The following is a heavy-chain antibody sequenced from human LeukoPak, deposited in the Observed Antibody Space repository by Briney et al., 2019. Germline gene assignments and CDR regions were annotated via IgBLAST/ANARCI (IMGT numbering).Heavy chain of an antibody. V-gene: IGHV5-10-1*01. Sequence: GESLKISCKGSGYSFTSYWITWVRQMPGKGLEWMGRIDPSDSYTNYSPSFQGHVTISADKSISTAYLQWSSLKASDTAMYYCATVTTIYYYYGMDVWGQGTTVTVS. CDR3: ATVTTIYYYYGMDV. J-gene: IGHJ6*02. CDR2: IDPSDSYT. D-gene: IGHD4-17*01. CDR1: GYSFTSYW.